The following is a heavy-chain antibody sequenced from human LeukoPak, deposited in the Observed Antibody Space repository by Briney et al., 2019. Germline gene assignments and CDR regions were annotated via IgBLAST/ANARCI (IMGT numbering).Heavy chain of an antibody. CDR1: GGSISSSRYY. Sequence: SQTLSLTCTLSGGSISSSRYYWGRIRQPPGKGLEWIGSIYYSGTTYYNPSLKSRVTISVDTSKNQFSLKLSSVTAADTAVYYCARGYYAFDIWGQGTMVTVSS. J-gene: IGHJ3*02. D-gene: IGHD3-22*01. V-gene: IGHV4-39*01. CDR2: IYYSGTT. CDR3: ARGYYAFDI.